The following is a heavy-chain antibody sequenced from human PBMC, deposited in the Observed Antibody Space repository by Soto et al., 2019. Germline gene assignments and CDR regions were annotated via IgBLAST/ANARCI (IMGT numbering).Heavy chain of an antibody. CDR3: ARQIYDSDTGPNFQYYFDS. V-gene: IGHV5-10-1*01. CDR1: GYSFAGHW. J-gene: IGHJ4*02. CDR2: IDPSDSQT. D-gene: IGHD3-22*01. Sequence: GESLKISCKGSGYSFAGHWITWVRQKPGKGLEWMGRIDPSDSQTYYSPSFRGHVTISATKSITTVFLQWSSLRASDTAMYYCARQIYDSDTGPNFQYYFDSWGQGTPVTVSS.